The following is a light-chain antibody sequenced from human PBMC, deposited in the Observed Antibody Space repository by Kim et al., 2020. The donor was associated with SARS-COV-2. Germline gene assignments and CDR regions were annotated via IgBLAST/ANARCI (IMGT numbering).Light chain of an antibody. CDR1: QDISNY. Sequence: DIQMTQSPSSLSASVGDRVTITCQASQDISNYLNWYQQKPGKAPKLLISETSNLEKGVPSRFSGSGSGTDFTLTISSLQPEDFATYDCQQSNNLPLTFGGGTKVDIK. J-gene: IGKJ4*01. V-gene: IGKV1-33*01. CDR3: QQSNNLPLT. CDR2: ETS.